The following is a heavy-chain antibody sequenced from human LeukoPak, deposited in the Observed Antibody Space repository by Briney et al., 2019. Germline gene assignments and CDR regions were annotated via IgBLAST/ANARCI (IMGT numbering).Heavy chain of an antibody. Sequence: PGGSLRLSCGASGFTVSSNYMSWGRQAPGEGLEWGSVIYSGGSTYYEDSVKGRFTISRDNSKNTLYLQMNSLRAEDTAVYYCARDDGDYFDYWGQGILVTVSS. J-gene: IGHJ4*02. CDR1: GFTVSSNY. CDR3: ARDDGDYFDY. CDR2: IYSGGST. D-gene: IGHD4-17*01. V-gene: IGHV3-53*01.